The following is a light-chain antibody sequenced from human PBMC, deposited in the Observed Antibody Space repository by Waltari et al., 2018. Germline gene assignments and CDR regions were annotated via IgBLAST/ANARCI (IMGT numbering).Light chain of an antibody. V-gene: IGKV1-12*01. CDR3: QHTHSFPHS. CDR2: AAS. J-gene: IGKJ4*01. Sequence: DIRMTQSPSFVSASVGDSVTITCRASQDISRWLALYRQKPGKAPELLIYAASSLQSGVPSRFSGRGAGTDFSLIISDLHPEDFASYFCQHTHSFPHSFGGGTTLDI. CDR1: QDISRW.